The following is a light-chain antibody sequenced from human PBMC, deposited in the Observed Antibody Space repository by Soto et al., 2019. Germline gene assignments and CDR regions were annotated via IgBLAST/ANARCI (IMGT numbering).Light chain of an antibody. V-gene: IGLV3-21*02. CDR1: NIGGKS. CDR3: QVWDNSDHVV. Sequence: SYELTQPPSVSVAPGQTASFTCAGNNIGGKSVHWYQQKPGQAPVLVVSDDTDRPSGIPERFSGSNSGNTATLTISRVEAGDEADYYCQVWDNSDHVVFGGGTKLTVL. J-gene: IGLJ2*01. CDR2: DDT.